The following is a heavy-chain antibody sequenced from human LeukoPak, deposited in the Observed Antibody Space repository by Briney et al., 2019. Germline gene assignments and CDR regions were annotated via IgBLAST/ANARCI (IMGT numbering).Heavy chain of an antibody. CDR1: GGSLNGHY. CDR2: GSESGGT. Sequence: SSETLSLTCAVYGGSLNGHYWSWIRQPPGKGLEWIGEGSESGGTKFNPSLKSRVTISADTSKNQFSLKLNSVTAADTAVYYCAKNGQSGFSFDPWGQGTLVTVSS. V-gene: IGHV4-34*01. J-gene: IGHJ5*02. CDR3: AKNGQSGFSFDP. D-gene: IGHD3-3*01.